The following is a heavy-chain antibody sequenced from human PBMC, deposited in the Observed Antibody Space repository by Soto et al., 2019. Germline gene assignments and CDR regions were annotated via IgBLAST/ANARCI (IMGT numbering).Heavy chain of an antibody. CDR3: ARVVPVTKYFQY. J-gene: IGHJ4*02. CDR2: IYYSGST. Sequence: SETLSLTCTFSVGSISSGGYYCSWIRQHPWKGLEWIGYIYYSGSTYYNPSLKSRVTISVDTSKNQFSLKLSSVTAADTAVYYGARVVPVTKYFQYLGQGTLVTVSS. D-gene: IGHD2-2*01. V-gene: IGHV4-31*03. CDR1: VGSISSGGYY.